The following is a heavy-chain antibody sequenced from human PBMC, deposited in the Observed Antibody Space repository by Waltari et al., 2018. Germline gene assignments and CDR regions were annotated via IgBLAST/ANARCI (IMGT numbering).Heavy chain of an antibody. CDR3: ARGAAAGSGPLIDY. D-gene: IGHD6-13*01. V-gene: IGHV4-38-2*01. Sequence: QVQLQESGPGLLNPSETLSLNCAVSGYSIRSGYYWGWVRQPPGKGLEWIGSVYHSGNTYYNPSLKSRLSISADTSNNQLSLKLSSVTAADTAVYYCARGAAAGSGPLIDYWGQGILVTVSS. CDR2: VYHSGNT. J-gene: IGHJ4*02. CDR1: GYSIRSGYY.